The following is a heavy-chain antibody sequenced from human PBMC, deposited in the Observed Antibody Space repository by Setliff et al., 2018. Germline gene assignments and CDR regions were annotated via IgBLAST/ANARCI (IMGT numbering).Heavy chain of an antibody. Sequence: PSETLSLTCTVSGGSISTYYWSWIRQPPGKGLEFIGYVYYSGTTNYDPSLKSRVTMSVDTSKNQFSLKLSSVTAADTAVYYCARGGTYRYFDYWGQGTLVTAPQ. CDR1: GGSISTYY. V-gene: IGHV4-59*01. CDR2: VYYSGTT. J-gene: IGHJ4*02. CDR3: ARGGTYRYFDY.